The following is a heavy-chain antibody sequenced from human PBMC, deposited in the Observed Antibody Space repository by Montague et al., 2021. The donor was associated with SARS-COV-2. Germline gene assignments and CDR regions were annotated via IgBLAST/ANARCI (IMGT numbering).Heavy chain of an antibody. CDR1: GGSFSGYY. D-gene: IGHD3-3*01. CDR2: INHRGST. V-gene: IGHV4-34*01. J-gene: IGHJ3*02. Sequence: SETLSLTCAVYGGSFSGYYWSWIRQPPGKGLERFGEINHRGSTNSNPSLKSRVIISVDTAKNQFPLKLSSVTAADTAVYYCARGTGPRSITLFGVIISGHVFDIWGQGTMVTVSS. CDR3: ARGTGPRSITLFGVIISGHVFDI.